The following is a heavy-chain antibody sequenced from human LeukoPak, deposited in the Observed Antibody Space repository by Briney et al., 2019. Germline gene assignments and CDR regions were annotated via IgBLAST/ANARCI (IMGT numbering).Heavy chain of an antibody. Sequence: GGSLRLSCAASGFTFSSYWMSWVRQAPGKGLEWVANIKKDGGEKYYVDSVKGRFTISRDNAKNSLSLQMNSLRAEDTAVYYCAREREESYGMDVWGQGTTVIVSS. CDR3: AREREESYGMDV. V-gene: IGHV3-7*01. J-gene: IGHJ6*02. CDR2: IKKDGGEK. CDR1: GFTFSSYW. D-gene: IGHD3-10*01.